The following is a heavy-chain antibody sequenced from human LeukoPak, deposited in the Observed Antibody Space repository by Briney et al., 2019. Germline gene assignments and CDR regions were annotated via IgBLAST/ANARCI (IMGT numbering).Heavy chain of an antibody. Sequence: GGSLRLSCAASGFTFSSYGMHWVCQAPGKGLEGVAFIRYDGSNKYHADSAKGRFTISRDNSKNTVYLQMNSLRAEDTAVYFCAKEYGYDYNYFYSMDVWGKGTTVTISS. V-gene: IGHV3-30*02. J-gene: IGHJ6*03. CDR2: IRYDGSNK. D-gene: IGHD1-1*01. CDR3: AKEYGYDYNYFYSMDV. CDR1: GFTFSSYG.